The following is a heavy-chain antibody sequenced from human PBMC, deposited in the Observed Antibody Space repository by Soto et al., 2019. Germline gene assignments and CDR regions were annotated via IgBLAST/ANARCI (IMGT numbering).Heavy chain of an antibody. J-gene: IGHJ5*02. Sequence: TLSLPCTVSGGSISSSSYYWGWIRQPPGKGLEWIGGIYYSGSTYYNPSLKSRVTISVDTSKNQFSLKLSSVTAADTAVYYCARSGYSSGWYDWFDPWGQGTLVTVSS. D-gene: IGHD6-19*01. CDR3: ARSGYSSGWYDWFDP. V-gene: IGHV4-39*01. CDR1: GGSISSSSYY. CDR2: IYYSGST.